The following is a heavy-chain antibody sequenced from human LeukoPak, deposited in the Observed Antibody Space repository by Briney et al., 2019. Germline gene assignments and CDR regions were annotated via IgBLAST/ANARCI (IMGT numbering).Heavy chain of an antibody. J-gene: IGHJ4*02. Sequence: GSLRLSCVASGFTFSTSWMNWVRQAPGKGLEWVANIKGDGSVQSYVDSVKGRFTISRDNAKNSLFLQMNSLRAEDTAVYYCAKQESGGDFYFDYWGQGTLVTVSS. CDR3: AKQESGGDFYFDY. V-gene: IGHV3-7*02. CDR2: IKGDGSVQ. D-gene: IGHD2-21*02. CDR1: GFTFSTSW.